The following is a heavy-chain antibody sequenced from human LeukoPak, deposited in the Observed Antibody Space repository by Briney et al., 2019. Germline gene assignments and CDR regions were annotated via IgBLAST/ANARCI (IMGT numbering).Heavy chain of an antibody. J-gene: IGHJ4*02. CDR3: ARVPYSGYDSEYFDY. CDR1: GGSISSDDYY. CDR2: IYHSGTA. V-gene: IGHV4-31*03. Sequence: PSETLSLTCTVPGGSISSDDYYWSWIRQHPGKGLEWIGYIYHSGTAYCNPSLKSRVTISVDTSKNQFSLKVTSVTAADTAVYYCARVPYSGYDSEYFDYWGQGILVTVSS. D-gene: IGHD5-12*01.